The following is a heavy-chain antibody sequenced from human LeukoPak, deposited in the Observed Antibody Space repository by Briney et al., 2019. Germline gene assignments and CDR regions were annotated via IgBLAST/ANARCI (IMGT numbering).Heavy chain of an antibody. Sequence: GGSLRLSCAASGFTFSCYEMNWVRQAPGKGLEWVSYISSSGSTIYYADSVKGRFTISRDNAKNSLYLQMNSLRAEDTAVYYCASTGAYYYYGMDVWGKGTTVTVSS. CDR2: ISSSGSTI. CDR1: GFTFSCYE. V-gene: IGHV3-48*03. J-gene: IGHJ6*04. D-gene: IGHD3-10*01. CDR3: ASTGAYYYYGMDV.